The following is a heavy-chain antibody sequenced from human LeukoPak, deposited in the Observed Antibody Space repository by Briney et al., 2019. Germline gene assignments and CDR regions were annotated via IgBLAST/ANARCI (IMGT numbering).Heavy chain of an antibody. CDR1: GFTSSSYG. J-gene: IGHJ4*02. CDR2: ISYDGSNK. Sequence: GGSLRLSCAASGFTSSSYGMHWVRQAPGKGLEWVAVISYDGSNKYYADSVKGRFTISRDNSKNTLYLQMNSLRAEDTAVYYCAKESYSSSWHLDSWGQGTLVTVSS. D-gene: IGHD6-13*01. V-gene: IGHV3-30*18. CDR3: AKESYSSSWHLDS.